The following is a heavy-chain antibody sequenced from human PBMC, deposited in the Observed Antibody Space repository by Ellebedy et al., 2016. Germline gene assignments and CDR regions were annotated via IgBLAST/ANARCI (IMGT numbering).Heavy chain of an antibody. V-gene: IGHV3-53*01. D-gene: IGHD1-14*01. CDR1: GLIVNSNY. Sequence: GGSLRLXCVGSGLIVNSNYMTWVRQAPGRGLELVSLIYGTGTSYYAESVKGRFTISRDNSKKTLYLQMSGLGAEDTAVYYCVTRHNAAFDFWGQGTMVTVSS. J-gene: IGHJ3*01. CDR3: VTRHNAAFDF. CDR2: IYGTGTS.